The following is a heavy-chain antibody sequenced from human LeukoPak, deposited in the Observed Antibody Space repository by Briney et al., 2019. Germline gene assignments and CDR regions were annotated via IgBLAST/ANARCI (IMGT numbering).Heavy chain of an antibody. V-gene: IGHV4-59*01. D-gene: IGHD4-17*01. Sequence: PSETLSLTCTVSGGSISSYYWSWIRQPAGKGLEWIGYIYYSGSTNYNPSLKSRVTISVDTSKNQFSLKLSSVTAADTAVYYCARVGYDYGDLKEYYFDYWGQGTLVTVSS. J-gene: IGHJ4*02. CDR1: GGSISSYY. CDR2: IYYSGST. CDR3: ARVGYDYGDLKEYYFDY.